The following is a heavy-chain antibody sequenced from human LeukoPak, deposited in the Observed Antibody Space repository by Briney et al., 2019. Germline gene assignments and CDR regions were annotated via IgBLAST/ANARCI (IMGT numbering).Heavy chain of an antibody. J-gene: IGHJ3*02. V-gene: IGHV4-4*07. CDR3: ARGPYSYDSSGAFDI. CDR1: GGSISSYY. D-gene: IGHD3-22*01. Sequence: SETLSLTCAVSGGSISSYYWSWIRQPAGKELEWIGRIYTSGSTNYNPSLKSRVTISVDTSKNQFSLKLSSVTAADTAVYFCARGPYSYDSSGAFDIWGQGTMVTVSS. CDR2: IYTSGST.